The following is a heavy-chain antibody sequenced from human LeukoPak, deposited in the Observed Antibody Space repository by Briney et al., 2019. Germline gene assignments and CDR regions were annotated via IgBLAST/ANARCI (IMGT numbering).Heavy chain of an antibody. D-gene: IGHD3-22*01. CDR2: IGSSGSPT. Sequence: PGGSLRLSCAASGFSFSSYNMNWVRQASVKGLEWISYIGSSGSPTHYADSVGGRFTISRDNAKNSLYLQMNSLRDEDTAVYFCARRPYSDTSGRLSDVWGQGTMVTVSS. V-gene: IGHV3-48*02. CDR3: ARRPYSDTSGRLSDV. J-gene: IGHJ6*02. CDR1: GFSFSSYN.